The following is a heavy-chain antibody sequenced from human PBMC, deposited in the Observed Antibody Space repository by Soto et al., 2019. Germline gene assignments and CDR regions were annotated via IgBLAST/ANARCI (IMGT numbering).Heavy chain of an antibody. CDR2: ISGSGGST. CDR1: EVTCSSYA. V-gene: IGHV3-23*01. D-gene: IGHD3-22*01. J-gene: IGHJ4*02. Sequence: GSLRVSCAAAEVTCSSYAMSWVRKAPGKGLEWVSAISGSGGSTYYADSVKGRFTISRDNSKNTLYLQMNSLRAEDTAVYYCAKDTWVVSSYYYDSSGPYYFDYWGQGTLVTVSS. CDR3: AKDTWVVSSYYYDSSGPYYFDY.